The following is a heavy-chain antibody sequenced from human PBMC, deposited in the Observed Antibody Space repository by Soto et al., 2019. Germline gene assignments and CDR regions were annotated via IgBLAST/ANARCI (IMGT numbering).Heavy chain of an antibody. CDR3: AGDRLWEYGDYGIDY. CDR1: GYTFTSYG. Sequence: QVQLVQSGAEVKKPGASVKVSCKASGYTFTSYGISWVRQAPGQGLEWMGWISAYNGNTNYAQKLQGRVTMTTDTTTRTGYMELRSLRSDDTAVYYFAGDRLWEYGDYGIDYWGQGTLVTVSS. J-gene: IGHJ4*02. D-gene: IGHD4-17*01. V-gene: IGHV1-18*01. CDR2: ISAYNGNT.